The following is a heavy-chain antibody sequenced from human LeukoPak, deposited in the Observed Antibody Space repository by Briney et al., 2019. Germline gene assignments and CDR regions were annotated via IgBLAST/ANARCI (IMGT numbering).Heavy chain of an antibody. J-gene: IGHJ4*02. V-gene: IGHV3-30-3*01. CDR3: ARDSVEVRGVIIPYYFDY. CDR1: GFTFSSYA. Sequence: GGSLRLSCAASGFTFSSYAMHWVRQAPGKGLEWVAVISYDGSNKYYADSVKGPFTISRDNSKNTLYLQMNSLRAEDTAVYYCARDSVEVRGVIIPYYFDYWGQGTLVTVSS. D-gene: IGHD3-10*01. CDR2: ISYDGSNK.